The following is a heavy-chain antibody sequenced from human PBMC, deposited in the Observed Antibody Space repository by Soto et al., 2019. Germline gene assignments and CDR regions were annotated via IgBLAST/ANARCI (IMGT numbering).Heavy chain of an antibody. D-gene: IGHD3-22*01. CDR2: IYYSGST. J-gene: IGHJ4*02. Sequence: SETLSLTCTVSGGSISSYYWSWIRQPPGKGLEWIGYIYYSGSTNYNPSLKSRVTISVDTSKNQFSLKLSSVTAADTAVYYCAREDYDSSGSYFDYWGQGILVTVSS. CDR1: GGSISSYY. CDR3: AREDYDSSGSYFDY. V-gene: IGHV4-59*01.